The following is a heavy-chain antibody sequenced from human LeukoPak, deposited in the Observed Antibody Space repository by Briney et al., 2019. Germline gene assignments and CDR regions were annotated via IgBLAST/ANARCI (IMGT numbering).Heavy chain of an antibody. CDR1: GGSISSGVYY. V-gene: IGHV4-31*03. J-gene: IGHJ5*02. D-gene: IGHD3-22*01. CDR2: IYYSGST. CDR3: ARVFGDSSGYYYVHWFDP. Sequence: SETLSLTCTVSGGSISSGVYYWSWIRQHPGKGLEWIGYIYYSGSTYYNPSLKSRVTISVDTSKNQFSLKLSSVTAADTAVYYCARVFGDSSGYYYVHWFDPWGQGTLVTVSS.